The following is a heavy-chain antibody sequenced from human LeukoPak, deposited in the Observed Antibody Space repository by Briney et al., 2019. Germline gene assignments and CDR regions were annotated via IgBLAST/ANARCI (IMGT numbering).Heavy chain of an antibody. CDR2: IYYSGST. J-gene: IGHJ4*02. CDR3: ARDRDGYLYYFDY. Sequence: PSETLSLTCTVSGGSISSYYWSWIRQPPGKGLEWIGYIYYSGSTNYNPSLKSRVTISVDTSKNQFSLKLSSVTAADTAVHYCARDRDGYLYYFDYWGQGTLVTVSS. D-gene: IGHD5-24*01. CDR1: GGSISSYY. V-gene: IGHV4-59*01.